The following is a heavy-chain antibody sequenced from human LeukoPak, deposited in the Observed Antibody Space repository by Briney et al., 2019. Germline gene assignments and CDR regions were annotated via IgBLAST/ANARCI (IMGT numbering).Heavy chain of an antibody. CDR1: GFTFSSYE. Sequence: GGSLRLSCAASGFTFSSYEMNWVRQAPGKGLEWVSYISSSGSTIYYADSVKGRFTISRDNAKNSLYLQMNSLRAEDTAVYYCARDRVTGSYFGFDYWGQGTLVTVSS. D-gene: IGHD3-10*01. V-gene: IGHV3-48*03. J-gene: IGHJ4*02. CDR3: ARDRVTGSYFGFDY. CDR2: ISSSGSTI.